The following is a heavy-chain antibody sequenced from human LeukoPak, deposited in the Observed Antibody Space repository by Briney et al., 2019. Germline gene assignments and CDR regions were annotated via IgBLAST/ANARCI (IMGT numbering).Heavy chain of an antibody. CDR1: GFTFSGSA. CDR3: ARGGRSSIDNWFDP. J-gene: IGHJ5*02. Sequence: GGSLKLSCAASGFTFSGSAMNWVRQAPGKGPEWVSSISTLNTYIYYADSVKGRFTISRDNAKNSLYLQMNSLRAEDTAVYYCARGGRSSIDNWFDPWGQGTLVTVSS. D-gene: IGHD5/OR15-5a*01. CDR2: ISTLNTYI. V-gene: IGHV3-21*01.